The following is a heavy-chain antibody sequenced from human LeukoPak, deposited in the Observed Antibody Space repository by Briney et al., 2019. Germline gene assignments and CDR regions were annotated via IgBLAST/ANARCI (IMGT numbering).Heavy chain of an antibody. V-gene: IGHV1-69*02. Sequence: SVKVSCKASGGTFISYTISWVRQAPGQGLEWMGRIIPILGIANYAQKFQGRVTITVDKSTSTAYMELSSLRSEDTAVYYCAGGYSSSTDYWGQGTLVTVSS. CDR2: IIPILGIA. D-gene: IGHD6-13*01. J-gene: IGHJ4*02. CDR3: AGGYSSSTDY. CDR1: GGTFISYT.